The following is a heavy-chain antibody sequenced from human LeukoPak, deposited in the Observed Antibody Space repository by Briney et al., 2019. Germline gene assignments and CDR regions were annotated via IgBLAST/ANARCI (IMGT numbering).Heavy chain of an antibody. CDR3: ARATAVPPGWFDP. CDR1: GYTFTSYY. V-gene: IGHV1-46*01. J-gene: IGHJ5*02. Sequence: ASVKVSCKASGYTFTSYYMHWVRQAPGQGLEWMGIINPSGGSTSYAQKFQGRVTMTRDMSTSTVYMELSSLRSEDTAVYYCARATAVPPGWFDPWGQGTLVTVSS. D-gene: IGHD6-13*01. CDR2: INPSGGST.